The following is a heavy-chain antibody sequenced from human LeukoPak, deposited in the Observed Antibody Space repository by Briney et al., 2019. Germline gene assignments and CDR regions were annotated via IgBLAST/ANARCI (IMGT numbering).Heavy chain of an antibody. D-gene: IGHD3-3*01. Sequence: GGSLRLFCAASGFTFSTYWMHWVRQAPGKGLMWVSRINNDGSGTTYADSVKGRFTISRDNAKNTLYLQMNNLRAEDTAVYYCARGRYYFEYWGQGTLVTVSS. J-gene: IGHJ4*02. V-gene: IGHV3-74*03. CDR3: ARGRYYFEY. CDR1: GFTFSTYW. CDR2: INNDGSGT.